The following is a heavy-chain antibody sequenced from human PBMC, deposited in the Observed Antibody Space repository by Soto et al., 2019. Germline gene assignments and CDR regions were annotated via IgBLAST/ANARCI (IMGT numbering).Heavy chain of an antibody. Sequence: TSETLSLTCGIYGGYFSANYLSWIRQTPGKGLEWLGEINHAGSTDYNPSLKGRITISADTSKNQFSLKLSSMTAADTAVYYCATGGLFTSWGQGTLVTVSS. V-gene: IGHV4-34*01. CDR1: GGYFSANY. J-gene: IGHJ5*02. CDR2: INHAGST. D-gene: IGHD3-3*01. CDR3: ATGGLFTS.